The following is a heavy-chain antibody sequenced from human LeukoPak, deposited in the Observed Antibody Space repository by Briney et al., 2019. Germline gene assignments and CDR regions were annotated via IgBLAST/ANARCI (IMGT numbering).Heavy chain of an antibody. D-gene: IGHD3-10*01. Sequence: PGGSLRLSCAASGFTFSSYGMHWVRQAPGKGLEWVAVISYDGSNKYYVDSVKGRFTISRDNSKNTLYLQMNSLRAEDTAVYYCAKDLTGMVRGEGAFDYWGQGTLVTVSS. CDR2: ISYDGSNK. CDR1: GFTFSSYG. V-gene: IGHV3-30*18. J-gene: IGHJ4*02. CDR3: AKDLTGMVRGEGAFDY.